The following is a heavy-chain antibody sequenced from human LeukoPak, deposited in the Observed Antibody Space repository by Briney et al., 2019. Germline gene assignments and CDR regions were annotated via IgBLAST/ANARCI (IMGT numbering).Heavy chain of an antibody. CDR2: IYHSGST. V-gene: IGHV4-30-2*01. Sequence: NTSETLSLTCTVSGGSLSSGGYYWSWIRQPPGKGLEWIGYIYHSGSTYYNPSLKSRVTISVDRSKNQFSLKLSSVTAADTAVYYCARANYYDSSGYSLHFDYWGQGTLVTVSS. D-gene: IGHD3-22*01. J-gene: IGHJ4*02. CDR3: ARANYYDSSGYSLHFDY. CDR1: GGSLSSGGYY.